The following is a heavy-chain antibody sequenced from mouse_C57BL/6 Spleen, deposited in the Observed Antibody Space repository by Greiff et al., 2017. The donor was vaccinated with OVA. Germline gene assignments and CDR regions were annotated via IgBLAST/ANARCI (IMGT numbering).Heavy chain of an antibody. CDR2: IDPENGDT. CDR3: TTLRGSFAY. V-gene: IGHV14-4*01. Sequence: EVQLQESGAELVRPGASVKLSCTASGFNIKDDYMHWVKQRPEQGLEWIGWIDPENGDTEYASKFQGKATITADTSSNTAYLQLSSLTSEDTAVYYCTTLRGSFAYWGQGTLVTVSA. J-gene: IGHJ3*01. CDR1: GFNIKDDY. D-gene: IGHD2-12*01.